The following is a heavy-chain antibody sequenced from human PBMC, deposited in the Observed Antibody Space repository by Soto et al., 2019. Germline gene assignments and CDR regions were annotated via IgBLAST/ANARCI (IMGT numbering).Heavy chain of an antibody. J-gene: IGHJ4*02. CDR1: GYTLTELS. V-gene: IGHV1-24*01. Sequence: GASVKVSCKVSGYTLTELSMHWLRQAPGKGLEWMGGFDPEDGETIYAQKFQGRVTMTEDTSTDTAYMELSSLRSEDTAVYYCATAVIIVRGDYFDYWGQGTLVTVSS. D-gene: IGHD3-3*01. CDR3: ATAVIIVRGDYFDY. CDR2: FDPEDGET.